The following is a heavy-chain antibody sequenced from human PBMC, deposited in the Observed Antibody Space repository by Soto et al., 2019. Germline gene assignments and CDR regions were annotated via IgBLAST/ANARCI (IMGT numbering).Heavy chain of an antibody. Sequence: PSETLSLTCNVSGASLSGYYWSLIRQPPGKGLECIWRIYATGSTDYNPSLKSRITMSVDMSKNQFSLKLSSVTAADTAVYYCVPGLAAAGDYWGQGTLVTVSS. CDR3: VPGLAAAGDY. J-gene: IGHJ4*02. D-gene: IGHD6-13*01. CDR1: GASLSGYY. V-gene: IGHV4-4*07. CDR2: IYATGST.